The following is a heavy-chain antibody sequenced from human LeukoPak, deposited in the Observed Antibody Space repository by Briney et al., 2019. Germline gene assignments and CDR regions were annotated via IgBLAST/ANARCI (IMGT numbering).Heavy chain of an antibody. D-gene: IGHD3-22*01. V-gene: IGHV3-23*01. Sequence: QAGGSLRLSCAASGFTFSSYAMSWVRQAPGKGLEWVSAISGSGGSTYYADSVKGRFTISRDNSKNTLYLQMNSLRAEDTAVYYCAKRRWPYYYDSSGYHDYWGQGTLVTVSS. J-gene: IGHJ4*02. CDR2: ISGSGGST. CDR3: AKRRWPYYYDSSGYHDY. CDR1: GFTFSSYA.